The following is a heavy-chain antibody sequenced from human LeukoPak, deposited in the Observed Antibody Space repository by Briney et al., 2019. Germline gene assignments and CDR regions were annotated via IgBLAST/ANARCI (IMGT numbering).Heavy chain of an antibody. D-gene: IGHD3-10*01. V-gene: IGHV4-4*07. Sequence: SETLSLTCSVSGGSISSYSWSWIRQPAGKGLDWIGRIFSSGSSKYNPSLKSRVIMSVDTSKNQFSLKLTSVTAADTAVYYCAKTRVRGVIIMGGYYFDYWGQGTLVTVSS. CDR1: GGSISSYS. J-gene: IGHJ4*02. CDR3: AKTRVRGVIIMGGYYFDY. CDR2: IFSSGSS.